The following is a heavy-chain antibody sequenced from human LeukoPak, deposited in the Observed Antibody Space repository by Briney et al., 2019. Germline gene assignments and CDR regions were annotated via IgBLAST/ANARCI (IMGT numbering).Heavy chain of an antibody. CDR2: IYHTGST. J-gene: IGHJ4*02. CDR3: AKGLLGYCSGGSCPPGGY. CDR1: GGSISSSSHY. Sequence: SETLSLTCTVSGGSISSSSHYWGWIRQPPGKGLEWIGSIYHTGSTYYNPSLRSRVTISVDTSKNQFSLKLSSVTAADTAVYYCAKGLLGYCSGGSCPPGGYWGQGTLVTVSS. V-gene: IGHV4-39*07. D-gene: IGHD2-15*01.